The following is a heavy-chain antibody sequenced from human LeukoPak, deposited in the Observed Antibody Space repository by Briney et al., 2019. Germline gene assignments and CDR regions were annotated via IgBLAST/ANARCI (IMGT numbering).Heavy chain of an antibody. V-gene: IGHV1-46*01. D-gene: IGHD3-10*01. Sequence: GASVKVSCKASGYTFTSYYMHWVRQAPGQGLEWMGIINPSGGSTSYAQKFQGRVTMTRDMSTSTVYMELSSLRSDDTAVYYCARDSSEGFDYWGQGTLVTVSS. CDR3: ARDSSEGFDY. CDR2: INPSGGST. J-gene: IGHJ4*02. CDR1: GYTFTSYY.